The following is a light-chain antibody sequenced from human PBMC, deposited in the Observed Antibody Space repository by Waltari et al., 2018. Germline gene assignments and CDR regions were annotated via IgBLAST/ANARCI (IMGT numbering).Light chain of an antibody. CDR1: SPNTGNNH. CDR3: AAWDDSRSVV. J-gene: IGLJ2*01. Sequence: QSLLTQSPSASATPGPRVSIPCSECSPNTGNNHVYWYQHFPGTAPGLLIYDSDRRPSGVPERFSASKSGTSASLAISGLRSEDEADYYCAAWDDSRSVVFGGGTRLTVL. CDR2: DSD. V-gene: IGLV1-47*01.